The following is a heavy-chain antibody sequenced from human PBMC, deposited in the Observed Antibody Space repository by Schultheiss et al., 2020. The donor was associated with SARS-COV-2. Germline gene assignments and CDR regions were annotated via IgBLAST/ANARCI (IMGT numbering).Heavy chain of an antibody. V-gene: IGHV3-23*01. Sequence: GGSLRLSCAASGFTFSSYAMRWVRQAPGKGLEWVSGISGSGGSTYYADSVKGRFTISRDNSKNTVYLQTNSLRAEDTGVYYCAKKTRGYQLFVFDYWGQGTLVTVSS. CDR3: AKKTRGYQLFVFDY. CDR2: ISGSGGST. J-gene: IGHJ4*02. D-gene: IGHD2-2*01. CDR1: GFTFSSYA.